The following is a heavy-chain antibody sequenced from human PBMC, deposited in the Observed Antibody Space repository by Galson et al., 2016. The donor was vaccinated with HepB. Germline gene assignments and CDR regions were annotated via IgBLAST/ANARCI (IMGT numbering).Heavy chain of an antibody. D-gene: IGHD2-2*01. J-gene: IGHJ5*02. Sequence: SLRLSCAASGFTVSSNYMSWVRQAPGKGLEWVSVIYRGGSTYYADSVKGRFTISRDNSKNTLFLQMNSLRAEDTAVYYCARLRGVTAAHNWFDPWGQGTLVSVAS. CDR1: GFTVSSNY. V-gene: IGHV3-53*01. CDR2: IYRGGST. CDR3: ARLRGVTAAHNWFDP.